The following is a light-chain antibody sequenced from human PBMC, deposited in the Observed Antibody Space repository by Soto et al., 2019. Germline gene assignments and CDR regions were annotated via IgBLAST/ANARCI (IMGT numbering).Light chain of an antibody. CDR1: SSNIGSKS. J-gene: IGLJ1*01. CDR2: SNN. V-gene: IGLV1-44*01. Sequence: QSVLTQPPSVSGTPGQRVNMSCSGSSSNIGSKSVSWYQHLPQTAPKLLIYSNNQRPSGVPGRFSGSKSGTSASLAISGLQSDDEADYYCQSYDSSLSGKVFGTGTKVTVL. CDR3: QSYDSSLSGKV.